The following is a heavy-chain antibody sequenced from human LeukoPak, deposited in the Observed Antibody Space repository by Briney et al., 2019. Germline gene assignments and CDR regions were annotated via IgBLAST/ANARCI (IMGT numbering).Heavy chain of an antibody. V-gene: IGHV1-3*01. J-gene: IGHJ4*02. D-gene: IGHD3-16*02. CDR2: INPANGIT. Sequence: ASVKVSCKASGYTFTSYAIHWMRQAPGQRLEWMGWINPANGITKYSQKFQGRVTITSDTSASTAHMELSGLRSEDAAVYYCARLPGGLGRYYFEYWGQGTLVAVSS. CDR1: GYTFTSYA. CDR3: ARLPGGLGRYYFEY.